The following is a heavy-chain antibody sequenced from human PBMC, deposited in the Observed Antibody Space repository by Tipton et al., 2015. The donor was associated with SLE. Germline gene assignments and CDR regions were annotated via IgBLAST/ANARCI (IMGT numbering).Heavy chain of an antibody. D-gene: IGHD1-26*01. CDR3: ARGLYSGSYSHFDY. V-gene: IGHV4-59*11. CDR2: IYYSGST. J-gene: IGHJ4*02. Sequence: TLSLTCTVSGGSISSHYWSWIRQPPGKGLEWIGYIYYSGSTNYNPSLKSRVTISVDTSKNQFSLKLSSVTAADTAVYYCARGLYSGSYSHFDYWGQGTLVTVSS. CDR1: GGSISSHY.